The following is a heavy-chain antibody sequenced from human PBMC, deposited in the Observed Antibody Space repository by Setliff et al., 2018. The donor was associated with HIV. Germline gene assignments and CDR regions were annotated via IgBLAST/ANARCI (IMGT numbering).Heavy chain of an antibody. D-gene: IGHD3-22*01. CDR2: ISSSSSYI. CDR1: GFTFSSYS. Sequence: PGGSLRLSCAASGFTFSSYSMNWVRQAPGKGLEWVSSISSSSSYIYYADSVKGRFTISRDNAKNSLYLQMNSLRAEDTAVYYCAREREYYDSSGYRGGNAFDIWGQGTMVPVSS. CDR3: AREREYYDSSGYRGGNAFDI. V-gene: IGHV3-21*04. J-gene: IGHJ3*02.